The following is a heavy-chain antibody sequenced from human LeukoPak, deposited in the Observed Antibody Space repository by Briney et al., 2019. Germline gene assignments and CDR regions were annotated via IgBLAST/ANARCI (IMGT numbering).Heavy chain of an antibody. V-gene: IGHV7-4-1*02. D-gene: IGHD5-12*01. CDR2: INTNTGNP. Sequence: GASVKVSCKASGYTFTSYYMHWVRQAPGQGLEWMGWINTNTGNPTYAQGFTGRFVFSLDTSVSTAYLQISSLKAEDTAVYYCARDPPNSGYDIGWFDPWGQGTLVTVSS. CDR1: GYTFTSYY. J-gene: IGHJ5*02. CDR3: ARDPPNSGYDIGWFDP.